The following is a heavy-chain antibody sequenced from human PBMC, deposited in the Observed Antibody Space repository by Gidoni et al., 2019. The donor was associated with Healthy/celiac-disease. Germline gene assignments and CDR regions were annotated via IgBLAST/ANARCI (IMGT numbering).Heavy chain of an antibody. J-gene: IGHJ4*02. Sequence: QVQLVESGGGVFQPGRSLRLSCAASGFPFSRYGMHWVRQAPGKGLEWVAVISYDGSNKYYADSVKGRFTISRDNSKNTLYLQMNSLRAEDTAVYYCAKAIANYYGSAHFDYWGQGTLVTVSS. V-gene: IGHV3-30*18. D-gene: IGHD3-10*01. CDR2: ISYDGSNK. CDR1: GFPFSRYG. CDR3: AKAIANYYGSAHFDY.